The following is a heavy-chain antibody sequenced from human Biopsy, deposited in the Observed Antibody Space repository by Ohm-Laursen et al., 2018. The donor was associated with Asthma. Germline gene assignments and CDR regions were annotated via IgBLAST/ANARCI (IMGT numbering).Heavy chain of an antibody. CDR1: GFTFSSYG. CDR2: VSYDGGVA. D-gene: IGHD3-3*01. Sequence: SLRLSCTASGFTFSSYGMHWVRQAPGKGLEWVAVVSYDGGVAHYADSMKGRFTISRDNAKSTLYLQMNRLRTDDTAVYYCAKRRGYSDLTDFDHWGQGTLVTVSS. V-gene: IGHV3-30*18. J-gene: IGHJ4*02. CDR3: AKRRGYSDLTDFDH.